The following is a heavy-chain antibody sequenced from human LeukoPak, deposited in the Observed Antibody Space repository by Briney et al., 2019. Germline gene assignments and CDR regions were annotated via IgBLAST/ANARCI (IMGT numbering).Heavy chain of an antibody. Sequence: GGSLRLSCAASGFTFGRHWMSWDRQAPGKGPEWVANIKQDGSQKYYVDSVKGRFTISRDNAKNSLYLQMNSLRAEDTAIYYCAREVYGDNYFDYWGQGTLVTVSS. J-gene: IGHJ4*02. CDR2: IKQDGSQK. D-gene: IGHD4-17*01. CDR3: AREVYGDNYFDY. CDR1: GFTFGRHW. V-gene: IGHV3-7*05.